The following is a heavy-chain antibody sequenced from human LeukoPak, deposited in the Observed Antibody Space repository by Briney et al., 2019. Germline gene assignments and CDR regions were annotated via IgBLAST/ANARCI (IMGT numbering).Heavy chain of an antibody. J-gene: IGHJ5*02. Sequence: GGSLRLSCAASGFTFSSYAMHWVRQAPGKGLEWVAVISYDGSNKYYADSVKGRFTISRDNSKNTTYLQMNSLRPEDTAVYYCARDSKKSCINGVCYTWNWFDPWGQGTLVTVSS. D-gene: IGHD2-8*01. CDR2: ISYDGSNK. V-gene: IGHV3-30*04. CDR3: ARDSKKSCINGVCYTWNWFDP. CDR1: GFTFSSYA.